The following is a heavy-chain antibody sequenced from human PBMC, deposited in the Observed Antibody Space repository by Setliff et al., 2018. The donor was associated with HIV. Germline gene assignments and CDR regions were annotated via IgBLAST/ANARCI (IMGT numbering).Heavy chain of an antibody. CDR2: IYTSGNSRYT. V-gene: IGHV4-61*09. CDR3: AREREAWSAYEY. J-gene: IGHJ4*02. CDR1: GGSISSGSYY. Sequence: SETLSLTCSASGGSISSGSYYWTWIRQPAGKGPEWIGHIYTSGNSRYTNYNSSLESRVAISLDTSSNQFSMKLSSVTAADTAVYHCAREREAWSAYEYWGQGTLVTVSS. D-gene: IGHD3-3*01.